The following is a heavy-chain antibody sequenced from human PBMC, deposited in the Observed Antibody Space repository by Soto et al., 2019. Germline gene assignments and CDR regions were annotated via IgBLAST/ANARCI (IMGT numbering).Heavy chain of an antibody. J-gene: IGHJ6*02. CDR3: ARDPNLWFGELSYCYYGMDV. Sequence: QVQLVQSGAEVKKPGSSVKVSCKASGGTFSSYTISWVRQAPGQGLEWMGRIIPILGIANYAQKFQGRVTITAYKSPSTSYKELSSLRAEDTAVYYCARDPNLWFGELSYCYYGMDVWGQGTTVTVSS. CDR1: GGTFSSYT. D-gene: IGHD3-10*01. V-gene: IGHV1-69*08. CDR2: IIPILGIA.